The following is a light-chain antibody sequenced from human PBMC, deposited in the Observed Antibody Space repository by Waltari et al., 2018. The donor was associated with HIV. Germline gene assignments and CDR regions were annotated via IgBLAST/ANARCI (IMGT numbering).Light chain of an antibody. CDR3: AAWDDSLSGYV. Sequence: QSVLTQPPSASGTPGQRVTISCSGGSSNIGSNYVFWYQLLPGTAPKLLVYRNDRRPSGVPDRLSGSKSGTSASLAISGLRSEDEADYYCAAWDDSLSGYVFGTGTKVTVL. CDR1: SSNIGSNY. J-gene: IGLJ1*01. V-gene: IGLV1-47*01. CDR2: RND.